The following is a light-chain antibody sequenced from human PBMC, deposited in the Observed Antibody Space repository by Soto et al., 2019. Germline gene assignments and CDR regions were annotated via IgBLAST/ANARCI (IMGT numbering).Light chain of an antibody. V-gene: IGKV3-20*01. CDR3: HQYGSLPRT. CDR2: GAS. J-gene: IGKJ1*01. CDR1: QSLTNNY. Sequence: EIVLTQSPGTLSMSPGERATLSCRASQSLTNNYLAWFQQKPGQAPRLLIYGASNRPTDIPDRFSGSGSGTDFSLTISRLEPEDFAVYYCHQYGSLPRTFGQGTKVDIK.